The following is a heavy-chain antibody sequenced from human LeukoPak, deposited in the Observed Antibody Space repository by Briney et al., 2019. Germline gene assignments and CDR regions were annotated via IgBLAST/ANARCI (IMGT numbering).Heavy chain of an antibody. Sequence: SETLSLTCAVYGGSFSDYSWSWIRQPPGKGLEWIGYIYYSGSTNYNPSLKSRVTISVDTSKNQFSLKLSSVTAADTAVYYCARQQYQLPRLKPLNWFNPWGQGTLVTVSS. CDR1: GGSFSDYS. CDR3: ARQQYQLPRLKPLNWFNP. CDR2: IYYSGST. V-gene: IGHV4-59*08. D-gene: IGHD2-2*01. J-gene: IGHJ5*02.